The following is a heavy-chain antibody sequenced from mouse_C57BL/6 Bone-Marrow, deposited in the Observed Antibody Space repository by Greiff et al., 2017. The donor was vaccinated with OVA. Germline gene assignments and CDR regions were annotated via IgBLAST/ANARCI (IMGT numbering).Heavy chain of an antibody. CDR1: GYTFTSYW. V-gene: IGHV1-53*01. Sequence: QVQLKQPGTELVKPGASVKLSCKASGYTFTSYWMHWVKQRPGQGLEWIGNINPSNGGTNYNEKFKGKAKLTVDKSSSTAYMQLSSLTSEDSAVYYCARSIPYDYDGGYAMDYWGQGTSVTVSS. D-gene: IGHD2-4*01. CDR3: ARSIPYDYDGGYAMDY. CDR2: INPSNGGT. J-gene: IGHJ4*01.